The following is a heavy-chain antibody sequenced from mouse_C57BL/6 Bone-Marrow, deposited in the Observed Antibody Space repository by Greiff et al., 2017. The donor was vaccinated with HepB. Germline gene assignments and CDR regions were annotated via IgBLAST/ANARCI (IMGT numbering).Heavy chain of an antibody. CDR3: AREDGTTASYRIWFGY. J-gene: IGHJ3*01. D-gene: IGHD1-2*01. V-gene: IGHV1-69*01. CDR2: IDPSDSYT. Sequence: QVQLQQPGAELVMPGASVKLSCKASGYTFTSYWMHWVKQRPGQGLEWIGEIDPSDSYTNYNQKFKGKSTLTVDKSSSTAYMQLSSLTSEDSAVYYCAREDGTTASYRIWFGYWGQGTLVTVSA. CDR1: GYTFTSYW.